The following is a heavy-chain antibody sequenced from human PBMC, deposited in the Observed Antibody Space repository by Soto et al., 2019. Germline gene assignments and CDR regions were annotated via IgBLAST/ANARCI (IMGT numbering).Heavy chain of an antibody. D-gene: IGHD6-6*01. CDR2: ISGYNGNT. J-gene: IGHJ4*02. CDR3: ARAGIAARPKPDY. Sequence: ASVKVSCKASGYTFTSYGINWVRQAPGQGLEWMGWISGYNGNTMYAQKVQGRVTMTTDKSTSTVYTELRSLRSEDKALYYCARAGIAARPKPDYWGKRNLVTV. CDR1: GYTFTSYG. V-gene: IGHV1-18*01.